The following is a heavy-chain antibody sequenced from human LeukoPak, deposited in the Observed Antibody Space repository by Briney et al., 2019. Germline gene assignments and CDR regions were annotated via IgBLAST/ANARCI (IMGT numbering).Heavy chain of an antibody. CDR3: ARNLWFGESSDAFDM. V-gene: IGHV1-8*03. J-gene: IGHJ3*02. CDR2: MNPNSGDT. Sequence: ASVKVSCKASGYSFSNYDINWVRQATGQGFEWMGWMNPNSGDTGYAQKFQGRVTVTRNTSIATAYMELSSLRSEDTAVYYCARNLWFGESSDAFDMWGQGTMVTVSS. CDR1: GYSFSNYD. D-gene: IGHD3-10*01.